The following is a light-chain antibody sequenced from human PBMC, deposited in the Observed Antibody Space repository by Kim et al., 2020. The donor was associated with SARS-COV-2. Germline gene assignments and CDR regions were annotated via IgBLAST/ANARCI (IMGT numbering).Light chain of an antibody. V-gene: IGLV6-57*01. J-gene: IGLJ3*02. CDR1: SGSIASNY. CDR3: QSYDSSNHGV. CDR2: EDN. Sequence: KTVTISRTRSSGSIASNYVQWYQQRPGSSPTTVIYEDNQRPSGVPDRFSGSIDSSSNSASLTISGLKTEDEADYYCQSYDSSNHGVFGGGTKLTVL.